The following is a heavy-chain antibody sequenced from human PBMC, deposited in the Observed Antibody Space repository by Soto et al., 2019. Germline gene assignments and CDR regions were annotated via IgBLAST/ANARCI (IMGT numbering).Heavy chain of an antibody. Sequence: PGGSLRLSCAASGFTVSSNYMSWVRQAPGKGLEWVSVIYSGGSTYYADSVKGRFTISRDNSKNTLYLQMNSLRAEDTAVYYCARGQDYGDYSHAFEICGQGTMVTVSS. D-gene: IGHD4-17*01. V-gene: IGHV3-53*01. CDR2: IYSGGST. CDR1: GFTVSSNY. J-gene: IGHJ3*02. CDR3: ARGQDYGDYSHAFEI.